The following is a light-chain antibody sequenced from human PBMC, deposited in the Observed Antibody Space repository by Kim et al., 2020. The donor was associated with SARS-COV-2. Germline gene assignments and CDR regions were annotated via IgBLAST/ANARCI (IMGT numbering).Light chain of an antibody. CDR3: QQYYSTPPLT. Sequence: TINCKSSQSVFYSSNNKNYLAWYQQKPGQPPKLLIYWASTRESGVPDRFSGSGSGTYFTLTISSLQAEDVAVYYCQQYYSTPPLTFGGGTKVDIK. CDR1: QSVFYSSNNKNY. V-gene: IGKV4-1*01. J-gene: IGKJ4*01. CDR2: WAS.